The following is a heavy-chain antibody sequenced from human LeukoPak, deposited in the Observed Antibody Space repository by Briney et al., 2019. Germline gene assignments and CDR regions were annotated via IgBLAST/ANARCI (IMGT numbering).Heavy chain of an antibody. CDR2: IYPGDSDT. J-gene: IGHJ4*02. CDR1: GYSFTIYW. V-gene: IGHV5-51*01. D-gene: IGHD3-10*01. Sequence: PGESLKISCKGSGYSFTIYWIGWVRQMPGKGLEWMGIIYPGDSDTSYSPSFQGQVTISADKSISTAYLQWSSLKASDTALYYCARADSGSYSFFDYWGQGTLVTVSS. CDR3: ARADSGSYSFFDY.